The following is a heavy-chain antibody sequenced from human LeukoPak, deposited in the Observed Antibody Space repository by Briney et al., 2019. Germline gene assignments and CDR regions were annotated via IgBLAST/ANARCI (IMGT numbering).Heavy chain of an antibody. J-gene: IGHJ4*02. V-gene: IGHV4-59*01. CDR3: ARVGYSSGWNVDY. Sequence: PSETLSLTCAVYGGSFSGYYWSWIRQPPGKGLEWIGYIYYSGSTNYNPSLKSRVTISVDTSKNQFSLKLSSVTAADTAVYYCARVGYSSGWNVDYWGQGTLVTVSS. CDR1: GGSFSGYY. CDR2: IYYSGST. D-gene: IGHD6-19*01.